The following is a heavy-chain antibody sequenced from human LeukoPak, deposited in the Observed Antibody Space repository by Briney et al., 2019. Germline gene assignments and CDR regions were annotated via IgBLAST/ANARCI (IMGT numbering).Heavy chain of an antibody. CDR2: IYYSGST. Sequence: PSETLSLTCTVSGGSITTYYWSWIRQPPGKGLEWIGYIYYSGSTNYNPALNSRVTISVDMSKNQFSLKLSSVTAADTAVYYCARDAESDTGDFLYFDYWGQGTLVTVSS. CDR3: ARDAESDTGDFLYFDY. D-gene: IGHD4-17*01. CDR1: GGSITTYY. J-gene: IGHJ4*02. V-gene: IGHV4-59*12.